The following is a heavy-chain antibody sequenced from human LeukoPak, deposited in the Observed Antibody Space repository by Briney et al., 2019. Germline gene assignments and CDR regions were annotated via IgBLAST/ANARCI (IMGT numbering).Heavy chain of an antibody. J-gene: IGHJ4*02. CDR2: IKQDVSEK. D-gene: IGHD6-19*01. CDR3: AKSIAVAGTRVDY. CDR1: GFTFMTYW. Sequence: GGSLRLSCAASGFTFMTYWMSWVRQAPGKGLEWVANIKQDVSEKYYVDSVKGRFTISRDNSKNTLYLQMNSLRAEDTAVYYCAKSIAVAGTRVDYWGQGTLVTVSS. V-gene: IGHV3-7*03.